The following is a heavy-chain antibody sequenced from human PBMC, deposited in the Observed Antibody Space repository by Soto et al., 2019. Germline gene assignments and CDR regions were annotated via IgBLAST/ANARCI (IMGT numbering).Heavy chain of an antibody. Sequence: QLQLQESGPVLVKPSETLSLSCTVSGGSITSSSYWGWIRQPPGKRLEWIGSIYSTGNTYYNPSLECRVIITADTSKNQFSLNLSSVTAADRAVYYCRSSSRYSTDVWGQGTTVYVSS. CDR2: IYSTGNT. J-gene: IGHJ6*02. V-gene: IGHV4-39*01. CDR1: GGSITSSSY. D-gene: IGHD6-13*01. CDR3: RSSSRYSTDV.